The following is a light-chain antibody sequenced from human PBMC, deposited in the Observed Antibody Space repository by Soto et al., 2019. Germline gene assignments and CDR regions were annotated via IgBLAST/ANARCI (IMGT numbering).Light chain of an antibody. CDR1: QSVSTN. V-gene: IGKV3-15*01. Sequence: EIVMTQSPATLPVSPGERVTLSCRASQSVSTNLAWYQQKPGQVPRLLIYGASTRATGIPARFSGSGSGTEFTPTISRLQSEDFAVYYCQQFDNWPLTFGQGTRLEIK. CDR2: GAS. J-gene: IGKJ5*01. CDR3: QQFDNWPLT.